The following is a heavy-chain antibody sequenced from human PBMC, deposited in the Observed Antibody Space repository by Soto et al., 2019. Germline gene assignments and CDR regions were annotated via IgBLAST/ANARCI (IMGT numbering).Heavy chain of an antibody. V-gene: IGHV3-73*02. D-gene: IGHD6-19*01. J-gene: IGHJ4*02. Sequence: EVQLVESGGGLVQPGGSLKLSCAASGFTFSGSGMHWVRQASGKGLEWVGRIRSKANNYATAYAASVKGRFTISRDDSKNTAYLQMNSLKTEDTAVYYCTAIAVAAWGQGTLVTVSS. CDR2: IRSKANNYAT. CDR1: GFTFSGSG. CDR3: TAIAVAA.